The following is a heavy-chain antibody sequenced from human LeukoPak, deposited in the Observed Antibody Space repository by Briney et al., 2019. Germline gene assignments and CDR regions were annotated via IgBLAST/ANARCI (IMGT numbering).Heavy chain of an antibody. V-gene: IGHV4-59*01. Sequence: PSETLSLTCTVSGDPINSYYWGWIRQPPGKGLEWIGYIYYSGSTNYNPSLKSRVTISVDTSKNQFSLKLSSVTAADTAVYYCARDRLQLQSWGQGTLVTVSS. CDR2: IYYSGST. CDR3: ARDRLQLQS. J-gene: IGHJ5*02. D-gene: IGHD5-24*01. CDR1: GDPINSYY.